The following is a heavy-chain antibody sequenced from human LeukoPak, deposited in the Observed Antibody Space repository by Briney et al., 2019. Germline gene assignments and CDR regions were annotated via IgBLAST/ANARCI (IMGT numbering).Heavy chain of an antibody. J-gene: IGHJ4*02. CDR2: IYYSGST. CDR1: GGAISSYY. CDR3: ARLLDLRGWVYFDY. D-gene: IGHD3-16*01. Sequence: PSETLSLTCTVSGGAISSYYWSWIRQPPGEGLEWIGYIYYSGSTDYNPSLRSRVTISVDTSKNQFSLKLSSVTAADTAVYYCARLLDLRGWVYFDYWGQGTLVTVSS. V-gene: IGHV4-59*08.